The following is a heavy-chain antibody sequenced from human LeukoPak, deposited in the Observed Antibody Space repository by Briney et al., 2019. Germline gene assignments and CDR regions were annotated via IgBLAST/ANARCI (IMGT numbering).Heavy chain of an antibody. CDR3: AGHSADGYWGSFDY. D-gene: IGHD5-24*01. CDR2: IYYSGST. V-gene: IGHV4-59*08. Sequence: SETLSLTCTVSGGSISSYYWSWIRQPPGKGLEWIGYIYYSGSTSYNPSLKSRVTISVDTSKNQFSLKLSSVTAADTAVYYCAGHSADGYWGSFDYWGQGTLVTVSS. CDR1: GGSISSYY. J-gene: IGHJ4*02.